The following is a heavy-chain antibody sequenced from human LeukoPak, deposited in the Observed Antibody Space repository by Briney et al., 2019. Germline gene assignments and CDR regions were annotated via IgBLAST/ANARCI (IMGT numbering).Heavy chain of an antibody. Sequence: GRSLRLSCAASGFTFSSYGMNWVRQAPGEGLEWVSYISSSGSIIHYADSLKGRFTISRDNAKNSLYLQMNSLRAEDTAVYYCARSRLNDYWGQGTLVTVSS. CDR2: ISSSGSII. V-gene: IGHV3-48*04. CDR3: ARSRLNDY. J-gene: IGHJ4*02. D-gene: IGHD3-22*01. CDR1: GFTFSSYG.